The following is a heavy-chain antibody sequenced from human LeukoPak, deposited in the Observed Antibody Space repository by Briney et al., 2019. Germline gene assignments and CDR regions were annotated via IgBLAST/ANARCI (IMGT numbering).Heavy chain of an antibody. D-gene: IGHD4-23*01. CDR1: GFTFSSYS. Sequence: PGGSLRLSCAASGFTFSSYSMNWVRQAPGKGLEWVSSISSSSSYIYYADSVKGRFTISRDSAKNSLYLQMNSLRAEDTAVYYCTGTVVTPGAFDIWGQGTMVTVSS. CDR2: ISSSSSYI. V-gene: IGHV3-21*01. CDR3: TGTVVTPGAFDI. J-gene: IGHJ3*02.